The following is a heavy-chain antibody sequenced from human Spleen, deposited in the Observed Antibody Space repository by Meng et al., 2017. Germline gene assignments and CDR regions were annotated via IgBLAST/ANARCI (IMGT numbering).Heavy chain of an antibody. V-gene: IGHV1-2*06. J-gene: IGHJ4*02. Sequence: QVQRVQSVAEVKKPGASVKVSSKPSGYNFPDYYIHWVRRAPGQGLEWMGRINPKSGDTHYAQKFQARVTMTGDTSISTAYMELSGLRSDDTAMYYCARDEDISAAGKLFGDYWGQGTLVTVSS. CDR3: ARDEDISAAGKLFGDY. CDR1: GYNFPDYY. D-gene: IGHD6-25*01. CDR2: INPKSGDT.